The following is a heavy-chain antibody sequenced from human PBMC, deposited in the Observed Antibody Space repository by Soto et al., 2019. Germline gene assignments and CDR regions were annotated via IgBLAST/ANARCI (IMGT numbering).Heavy chain of an antibody. CDR2: ISWNGASL. Sequence: EVQLVESGGGLVQPGGSLRLSCVASGFTFDDYAIHWVRRGPGKGLEWDAGISWNGASLGYADFVKGRFTISRDNAKNSLFLQMTSLRTDDTALYFCANLPLYGSGIDCWGQGTLVTVSA. CDR3: ANLPLYGSGIDC. J-gene: IGHJ4*02. D-gene: IGHD3-10*01. V-gene: IGHV3-9*01. CDR1: GFTFDDYA.